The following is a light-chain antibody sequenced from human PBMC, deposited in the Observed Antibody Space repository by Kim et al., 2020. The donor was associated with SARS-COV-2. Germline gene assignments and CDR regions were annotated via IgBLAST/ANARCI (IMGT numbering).Light chain of an antibody. J-gene: IGLJ3*02. CDR3: SSYTSSSTFV. Sequence: QSALTQPASVSGSPGQSITISCTGTSSDVGSYNYVSWYQQHPGKAPKLMIYDVSKRPSGVSSRFSGSNSGNTASLTISGLQAEDEADYYCSSYTSSSTFVFGGGTKLTVL. CDR2: DVS. V-gene: IGLV2-14*01. CDR1: SSDVGSYNY.